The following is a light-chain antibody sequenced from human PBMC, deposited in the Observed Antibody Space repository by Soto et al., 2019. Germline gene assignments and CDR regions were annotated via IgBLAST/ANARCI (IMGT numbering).Light chain of an antibody. CDR1: QRLSSN. J-gene: IGKJ4*01. CDR3: QQLNSYPLT. Sequence: EIVMTQSPATLSVSPGERATLSCRASQRLSSNLAWYQQKPGQAPRLLIYGVSTRATGVPARFSGSGSGTEFTLTISSLQPEDFATYYCQQLNSYPLTFGGGTKVEIK. V-gene: IGKV3-15*01. CDR2: GVS.